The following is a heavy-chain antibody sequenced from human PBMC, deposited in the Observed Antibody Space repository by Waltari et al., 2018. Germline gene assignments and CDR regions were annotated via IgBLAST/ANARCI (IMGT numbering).Heavy chain of an antibody. CDR2: IYYSGST. CDR1: GGSISSYY. J-gene: IGHJ6*02. CDR3: ARERNFYCTNGVCYRPDHYYYYYGMDV. Sequence: QVQLQESGPGLVKPSETLSLTCTVSGGSISSYYWSWIRQPPGKGLEWIGYIYYSGSTSYNPSLKSRVTISVATSKNQFSLKLSSVTAADTAVYYCARERNFYCTNGVCYRPDHYYYYYGMDVWGQGTTVTVSS. V-gene: IGHV4-59*01. D-gene: IGHD2-8*01.